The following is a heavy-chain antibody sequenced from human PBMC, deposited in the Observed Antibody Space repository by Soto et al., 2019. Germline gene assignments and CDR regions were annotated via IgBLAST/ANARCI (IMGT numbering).Heavy chain of an antibody. CDR3: ARSEGGYFYGMDV. CDR2: IIPIVGTA. V-gene: IGHV1-69*06. D-gene: IGHD3-22*01. Sequence: QVQLVQSGAEVKKPGSSVKVSCKASGGNFASYAIFWVRQAPGQGLEWMGGIIPIVGTATYAQKFQGRVTIKADKPTNTSYMEMNSLRFEDTVVYYCARSEGGYFYGMDVWGKGTTVTVSS. J-gene: IGHJ6*04. CDR1: GGNFASYA.